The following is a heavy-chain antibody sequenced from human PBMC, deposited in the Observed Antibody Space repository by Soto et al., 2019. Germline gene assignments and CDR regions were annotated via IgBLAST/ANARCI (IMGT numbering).Heavy chain of an antibody. D-gene: IGHD6-19*01. Sequence: GGSLRLSCAASGFTFSSYAMSWVRQAPGKGLEWVSAISGSGGSTYYADSVKGRFTISRDNSKNTLYLQMNSLRAEDTAVYYCAKGGAVAGIYYYYGMDVWGQGTTVTVSS. CDR2: ISGSGGST. CDR1: GFTFSSYA. CDR3: AKGGAVAGIYYYYGMDV. J-gene: IGHJ6*02. V-gene: IGHV3-23*01.